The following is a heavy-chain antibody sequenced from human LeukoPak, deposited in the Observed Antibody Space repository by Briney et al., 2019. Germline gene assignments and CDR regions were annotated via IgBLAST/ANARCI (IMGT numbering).Heavy chain of an antibody. CDR2: ISDSTGNT. CDR3: ARKTGMTGEAFDY. J-gene: IGHJ4*02. Sequence: GGSLRLSCAASGFTFSSYAMSWVRQAPGKGLEWVSTISDSTGNTYYADSVKGRFTISRDNSKNTLFLLMNSLRTEDTAVYYCARKTGMTGEAFDYWGQGTLVTVSS. D-gene: IGHD1-1*01. CDR1: GFTFSSYA. V-gene: IGHV3-23*01.